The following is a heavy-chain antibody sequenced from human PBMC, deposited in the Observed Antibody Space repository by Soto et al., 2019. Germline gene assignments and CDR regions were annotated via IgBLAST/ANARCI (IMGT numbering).Heavy chain of an antibody. V-gene: IGHV4-59*01. CDR1: GGSISSYY. CDR3: ARVTGAHYYYYMDV. CDR2: IYYSGST. J-gene: IGHJ6*03. Sequence: PSETLSLTCTVSGGSISSYYWSWIRQPPGKGLEWIGYIYYSGSTNYNPSLKSRVTISVDTSKNQFSLKLSSVTAADTAVYYCARVTGAHYYYYMDVWGKGTKVTVSS. D-gene: IGHD1-20*01.